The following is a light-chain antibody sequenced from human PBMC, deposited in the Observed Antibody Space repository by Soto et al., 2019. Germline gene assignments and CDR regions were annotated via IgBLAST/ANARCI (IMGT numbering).Light chain of an antibody. Sequence: DIQMTQSPSTLSASVGDGVTITCRASQSISSWLAWYQQKSGKAPKLLIYDASSLESGVPSRFSGSGSGTEFTLTISSLQPDDFATYYCQQYNSYSPTFGQGTKLEIK. J-gene: IGKJ2*01. CDR3: QQYNSYSPT. CDR2: DAS. CDR1: QSISSW. V-gene: IGKV1-5*01.